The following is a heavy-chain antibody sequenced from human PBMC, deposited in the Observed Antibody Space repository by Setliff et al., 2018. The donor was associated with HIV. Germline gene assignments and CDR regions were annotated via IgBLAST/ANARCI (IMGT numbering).Heavy chain of an antibody. V-gene: IGHV1-2*02. CDR1: GYTFTGYH. Sequence: ASVKVSCKASGYTFTGYHMHWVRQAPGQGLEWMGWINPHSGGTKYAQKFQGRVTMTRDTSISAAYMELSRLRSDDTAVYYCARDRGVYCISSSCYSPVDAFDIWGQGTMVTV. CDR2: INPHSGGT. CDR3: ARDRGVYCISSSCYSPVDAFDI. J-gene: IGHJ3*02. D-gene: IGHD2-2*01.